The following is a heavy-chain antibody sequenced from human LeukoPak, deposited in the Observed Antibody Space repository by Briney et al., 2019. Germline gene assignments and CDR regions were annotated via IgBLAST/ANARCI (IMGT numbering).Heavy chain of an antibody. CDR1: GDSISNGVKY. D-gene: IGHD2-8*02. J-gene: IGHJ4*02. V-gene: IGHV4-31*03. Sequence: SETLSLTCTVSGDSISNGVKYWSWIRQHPGRGLEWIGYIYHSGRSYYNPSLKSRITMSVDTSRNQFSLNLSSVTAADTAVYYCARDQVECTGGTCQSRVGFDFWGQGTLVTVSS. CDR3: ARDQVECTGGTCQSRVGFDF. CDR2: IYHSGRS.